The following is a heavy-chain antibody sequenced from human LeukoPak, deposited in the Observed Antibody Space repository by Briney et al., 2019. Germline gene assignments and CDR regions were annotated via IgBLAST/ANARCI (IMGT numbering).Heavy chain of an antibody. CDR2: IKQDGSEK. CDR3: ARDYCSGGSCYFDY. CDR1: GFTFSSYW. J-gene: IGHJ4*02. V-gene: IGHV3-7*01. D-gene: IGHD2-15*01. Sequence: GGSLRLSCAASGFTFSSYWMSWLRQAPGKGLEWVANIKQDGSEKYYVHSVKGRFTISRDNAKISLYLQMNSLRAEDTAVYYCARDYCSGGSCYFDYWGQGTLVTVSS.